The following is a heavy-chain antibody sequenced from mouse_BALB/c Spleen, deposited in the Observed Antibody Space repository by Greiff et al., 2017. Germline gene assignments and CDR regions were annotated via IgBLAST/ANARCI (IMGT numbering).Heavy chain of an antibody. Sequence: VQLKESGAELVKPGASVKLSCTASGFNIKDTYMHWVKQRPEQGLEWIGRIDPANGNTKYDPKFQGKATITADTSSNTAYLQLSSLTSEDTAVYYCNAYGNYAAMDYWGQGTSVTVSS. V-gene: IGHV14-3*02. CDR2: IDPANGNT. CDR1: GFNIKDTY. CDR3: NAYGNYAAMDY. J-gene: IGHJ4*01. D-gene: IGHD2-1*01.